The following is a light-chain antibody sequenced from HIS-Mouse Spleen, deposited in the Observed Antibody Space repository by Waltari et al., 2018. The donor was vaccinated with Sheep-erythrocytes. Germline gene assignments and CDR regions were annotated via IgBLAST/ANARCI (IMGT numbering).Light chain of an antibody. Sequence: AIRMTQSPSPLSASTEYRVPITCRASQGISSYLAWYQQKPGKTPKLLIYAAATLPSVVPSSFSGSGAGTDFTLTISCLKFEDFATYYCQQYYSYPYTFGQGTKLEIK. CDR2: AAA. V-gene: IGKV1-8*01. J-gene: IGKJ2*01. CDR3: QQYYSYPYT. CDR1: QGISSY.